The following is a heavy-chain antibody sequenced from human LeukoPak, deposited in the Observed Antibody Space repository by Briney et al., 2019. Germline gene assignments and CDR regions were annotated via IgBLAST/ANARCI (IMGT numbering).Heavy chain of an antibody. D-gene: IGHD4-17*01. CDR2: ISGSGGSP. V-gene: IGHV3-23*01. J-gene: IGHJ4*02. CDR3: ARDRDYPRDQFDY. CDR1: GFTFGSYA. Sequence: GRSLRLSCAASGFTFGSYAMSWVRQAPGKGLECVSAISGSGGSPWYADSVRGRSTISRDNSKNTVYLQMKSLRAEDTAVYFCARDRDYPRDQFDYWGQGTLVTVSS.